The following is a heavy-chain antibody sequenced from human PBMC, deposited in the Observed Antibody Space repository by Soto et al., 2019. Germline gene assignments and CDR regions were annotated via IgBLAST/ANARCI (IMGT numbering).Heavy chain of an antibody. CDR2: ISSTTNYI. V-gene: IGHV3-21*01. CDR1: GFTFTRYS. Sequence: GGSLRLSCAASGFTFTRYSTNWVRQAPGEGLEWGSSISSTTNYIYYADSMKGRFTVSKDNAKKSVYLEMNSLCAEDTALYYCARESEDLTSNFDYWGQGTLVTVSS. CDR3: ARESEDLTSNFDY. J-gene: IGHJ4*02.